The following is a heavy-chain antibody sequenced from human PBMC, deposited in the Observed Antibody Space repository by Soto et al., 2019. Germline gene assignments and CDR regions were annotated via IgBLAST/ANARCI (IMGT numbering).Heavy chain of an antibody. Sequence: QVQLVQSGAEVKKPGASVKVSCKASGYSFTGYYMHWVRQAPGQGLEWMGWINANSGGTDFAQKFQGRVTMTRDTSISTAYMEMSGLSSDDTAVYYCTATARWSSWGQGTLVIVSS. CDR3: TATARWSS. J-gene: IGHJ5*02. D-gene: IGHD1-26*01. CDR2: INANSGGT. CDR1: GYSFTGYY. V-gene: IGHV1-2*02.